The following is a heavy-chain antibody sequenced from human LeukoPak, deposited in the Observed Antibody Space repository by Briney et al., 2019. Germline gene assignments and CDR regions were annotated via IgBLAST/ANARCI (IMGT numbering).Heavy chain of an antibody. Sequence: ASVKVSCKASGYTFTSYGISWVRQAPGQGLEWMGWISAYNGNTNYAQKLQGRVTMTTDTSTSTAYMELRSLRSDDTAVFYCARARGRQPAIAVAASRGYFDYWGQGTLVTVSS. D-gene: IGHD6-19*01. CDR2: ISAYNGNT. CDR1: GYTFTSYG. J-gene: IGHJ4*02. V-gene: IGHV1-18*01. CDR3: ARARGRQPAIAVAASRGYFDY.